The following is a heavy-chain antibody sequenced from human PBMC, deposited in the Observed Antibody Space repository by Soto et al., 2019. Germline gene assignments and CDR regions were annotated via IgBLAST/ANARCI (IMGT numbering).Heavy chain of an antibody. Sequence: EVQLLESGGGLVQPGGSLRLSCAASGFTFNTFEMSWVRQAPGRGLEWVSFISDDSSRTYYADAVKGRFTISRDNSKYTLYLQMNSLTAEDTAAYACVKGGWLDFWGQGTLVTVSS. J-gene: IGHJ5*01. CDR3: VKGGWLDF. CDR2: ISDDSSRT. V-gene: IGHV3-23*01. CDR1: GFTFNTFE. D-gene: IGHD3-16*01.